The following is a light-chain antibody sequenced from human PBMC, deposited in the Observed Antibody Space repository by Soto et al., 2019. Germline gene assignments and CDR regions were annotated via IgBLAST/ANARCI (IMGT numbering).Light chain of an antibody. J-gene: IGKJ5*01. V-gene: IGKV3-11*01. Sequence: EIVLTQSPATLSLSPGERATLSCRASQSVTSSLAWYEHKPGQAPRLLIYGASDRATGIPTRFSGSGSGTDSTLTISSLEPEDFAVYYCQPRSNWPVTFGQGTRLAI. CDR1: QSVTSS. CDR2: GAS. CDR3: QPRSNWPVT.